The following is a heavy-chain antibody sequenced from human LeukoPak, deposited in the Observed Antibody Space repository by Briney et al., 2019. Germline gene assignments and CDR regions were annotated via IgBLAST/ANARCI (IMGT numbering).Heavy chain of an antibody. CDR1: GGSISSYY. V-gene: IGHV4-59*08. J-gene: IGHJ4*02. D-gene: IGHD1-26*01. Sequence: SETLSLTCTVSGGSISSYYWSWIRQPPGKGLEWIGYIYYSGSTNYNPSLKSRVTISVDTSKNQFSLKLSSVTAADTAVYYCARTGIVGAPRERAWYYFDYWGQGTLVTVSS. CDR3: ARTGIVGAPRERAWYYFDY. CDR2: IYYSGST.